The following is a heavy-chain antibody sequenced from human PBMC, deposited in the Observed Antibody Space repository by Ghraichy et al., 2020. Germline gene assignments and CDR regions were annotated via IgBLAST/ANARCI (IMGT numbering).Heavy chain of an antibody. Sequence: SETLSLTCAVYGGSFSDSLWTWIRQSPGKGLEWIGEIDHSGSANYDPSLKSRLSLSVDTSKNQFSLKLSSVTAAATAIYYCASPNYDLRTNCSYMDVWGKGTPVTVTS. CDR1: GGSFSDSL. D-gene: IGHD3-3*01. J-gene: IGHJ6*03. CDR3: ASPNYDLRTNCSYMDV. CDR2: IDHSGSA. V-gene: IGHV4-34*01.